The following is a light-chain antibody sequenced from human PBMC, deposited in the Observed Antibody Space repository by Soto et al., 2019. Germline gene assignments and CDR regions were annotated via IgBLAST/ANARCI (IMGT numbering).Light chain of an antibody. CDR2: GSI. J-gene: IGLJ1*01. V-gene: IGLV1-40*01. Sequence: QSVLTQPPSVSGAPGQRVTISCTGSSSNIGAGYDVHWYQQLPGTAPKLLIYGSINRPSGVPDRFSGSKSGTSASLAITGLQAEDEADYYCQSYDTSLSGFYVFGTGTKVTVL. CDR3: QSYDTSLSGFYV. CDR1: SSNIGAGYD.